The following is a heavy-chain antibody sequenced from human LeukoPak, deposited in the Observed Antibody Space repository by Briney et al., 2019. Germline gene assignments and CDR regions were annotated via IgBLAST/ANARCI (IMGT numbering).Heavy chain of an antibody. Sequence: KASGTLSLTCTVSGGSISSYYWSWIRQPPGKGLEWIGYIYYSGSTNYNPSLKSRVTISVGTSKNQFSLKLSSVTAADTAVYYCAGQTTIPHWFDPWGQGTLVTVSS. J-gene: IGHJ5*02. CDR2: IYYSGST. D-gene: IGHD4-17*01. CDR3: AGQTTIPHWFDP. CDR1: GGSISSYY. V-gene: IGHV4-59*01.